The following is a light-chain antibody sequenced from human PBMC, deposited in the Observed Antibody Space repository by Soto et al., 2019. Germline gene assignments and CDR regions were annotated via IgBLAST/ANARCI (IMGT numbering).Light chain of an antibody. V-gene: IGKV1-12*01. CDR3: QQANSFPLT. J-gene: IGKJ4*01. Sequence: DILMTQSPSSVSASVGDRVTITCRASQTIGTWLAWYQQKPGEAPNLLIYAASSLQSGVPSRFSGSGSGTDFTLAISSLQPEDFANYYCQQANSFPLTFGGGTKVEIK. CDR2: AAS. CDR1: QTIGTW.